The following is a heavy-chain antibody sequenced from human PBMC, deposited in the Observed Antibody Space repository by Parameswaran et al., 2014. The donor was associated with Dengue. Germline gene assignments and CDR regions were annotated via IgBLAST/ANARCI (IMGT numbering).Heavy chain of an antibody. CDR3: ARDLRDTAMAPYYYYGMDV. CDR2: ISSSSSYI. Sequence: AGGSLRLSCAASGFTFSSYSMNWVRQAPGKGLEWVSSISSSSSYIYYADSVKGRFTISRDNAKNSLYLQMNSLRAEDTAVYYCARDLRDTAMAPYYYYGMDVWGQGTTVTVSS. D-gene: IGHD5-18*01. CDR1: GFTFSSYS. J-gene: IGHJ6*02. V-gene: IGHV3-21*01.